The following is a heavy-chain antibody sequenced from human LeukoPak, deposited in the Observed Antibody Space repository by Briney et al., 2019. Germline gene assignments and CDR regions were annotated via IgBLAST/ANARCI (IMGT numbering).Heavy chain of an antibody. CDR2: VYYSGST. D-gene: IGHD5-18*01. V-gene: IGHV4-59*13. CDR1: GGDISTYH. CDR3: ARGSGSYGFFDV. J-gene: IGHJ4*02. Sequence: SETLSLTCRVPGGDISTYHSSWIRQSPGEAFEYIGNVYYSGSTNYNPSLRSRVTISLDVSKNQFSLNVRSVTAADTAVYYCARGSGSYGFFDVWGQGTLVTVSA.